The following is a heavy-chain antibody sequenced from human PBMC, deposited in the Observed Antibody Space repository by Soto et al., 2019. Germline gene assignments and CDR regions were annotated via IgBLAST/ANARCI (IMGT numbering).Heavy chain of an antibody. CDR3: AREGGSCRGGSCYSRDEPFDI. J-gene: IGHJ3*02. CDR2: ISYDGSNK. CDR1: GFTFSTYT. D-gene: IGHD2-15*01. Sequence: PGGSLRLSCAASGFTFSTYTMHWVRQAPGKGLEWVAVISYDGSNKYYAVSVKGRFTISRDYSYNTLYLQMDSLRPEDTAVYYCAREGGSCRGGSCYSRDEPFDIWGQGTTVTVSS. V-gene: IGHV3-30-3*01.